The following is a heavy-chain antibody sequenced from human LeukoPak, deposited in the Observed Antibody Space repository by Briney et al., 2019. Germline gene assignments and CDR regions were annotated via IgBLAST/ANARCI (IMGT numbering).Heavy chain of an antibody. V-gene: IGHV3-30*02. CDR1: GFTFSAYG. J-gene: IGHJ4*02. CDR2: IRYDGSNK. Sequence: GGSLRLSCAVSGFTFSAYGMHWVRQAPGKGLEWVAFIRYDGSNKYYADSVKGRFTISRDSSKNTLYLQMDSLRVEDTAFYYCAKDLPYGGHHLVPYFDYWGQGTLVTVSS. D-gene: IGHD6-13*01. CDR3: AKDLPYGGHHLVPYFDY.